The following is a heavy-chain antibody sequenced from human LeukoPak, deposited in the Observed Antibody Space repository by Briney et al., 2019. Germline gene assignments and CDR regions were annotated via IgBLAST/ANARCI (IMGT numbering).Heavy chain of an antibody. J-gene: IGHJ4*02. Sequence: KSGGSLRLSCAASGFTISTYTMNWVRQAPGKGLEWVSSIRSTSTYIYYADSVKGRFTISRDNSKNTLYLQMNSLRAEDTAVYYCAKEPYSGSQLLDYWGQGTLVTVSS. CDR3: AKEPYSGSQLLDY. V-gene: IGHV3-21*04. D-gene: IGHD1-26*01. CDR1: GFTISTYT. CDR2: IRSTSTYI.